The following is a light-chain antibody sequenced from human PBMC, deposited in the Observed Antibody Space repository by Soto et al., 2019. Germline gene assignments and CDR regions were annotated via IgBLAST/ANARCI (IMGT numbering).Light chain of an antibody. CDR2: TNN. CDR3: AAWDDSLSGWV. J-gene: IGLJ3*02. CDR1: STNIGRNS. Sequence: QSVLTQPPSASGTPGQRVSISCSGSSTNIGRNSISWYLNLPGTAPKLLIYTNNQRPSGVPARFSGSKSGTSASLAISGLQSEDEADYYCAAWDDSLSGWVFGGGTKLTVL. V-gene: IGLV1-44*01.